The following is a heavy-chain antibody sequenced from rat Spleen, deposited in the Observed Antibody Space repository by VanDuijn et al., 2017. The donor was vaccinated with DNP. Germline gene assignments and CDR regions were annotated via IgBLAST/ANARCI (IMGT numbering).Heavy chain of an antibody. CDR1: GFAFSDYY. Sequence: EVQLVESGGGLVQPGKSIKLSCAASGFAFSDYYMAWVRQAPKKGLEWVATISYDGSSTYYRDSVKGRFTISRDNAKSTLYLQMDSLRSEDTATYYCARLEQPHPGAMDAWGQGTSVTVSS. J-gene: IGHJ4*01. CDR2: ISYDGSST. CDR3: ARLEQPHPGAMDA. V-gene: IGHV5-7*01. D-gene: IGHD1-2*01.